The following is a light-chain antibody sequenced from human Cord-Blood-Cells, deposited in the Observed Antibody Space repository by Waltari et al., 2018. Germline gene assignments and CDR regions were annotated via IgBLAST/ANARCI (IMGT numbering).Light chain of an antibody. CDR2: AAS. CDR1: QGISSY. J-gene: IGKJ4*01. Sequence: DIQLTQSPSFLSASVGDRVTITCRASQGISSYLAWYQQKPGKAPKLLIYAASTLQSGVPSRFSGSGSETEFTLTISSLQPEDFATYYCQQLNSYPLTFGGGTKVESK. CDR3: QQLNSYPLT. V-gene: IGKV1-9*01.